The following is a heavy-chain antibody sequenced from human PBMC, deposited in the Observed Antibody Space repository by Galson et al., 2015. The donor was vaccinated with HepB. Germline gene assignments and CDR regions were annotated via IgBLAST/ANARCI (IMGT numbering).Heavy chain of an antibody. CDR2: FNPNSGGT. CDR3: ARDVGRWSGYYPDY. J-gene: IGHJ4*02. CDR1: GYTFTDYY. V-gene: IGHV1-2*02. D-gene: IGHD3-3*01. Sequence: SVKVSCKASGYTFTDYYIHWIRQAPGQGLEWMGWFNPNSGGTNYAQKFQGRVTMTRDTSIRTAYMELRRVTSDDTAVYYCARDVGRWSGYYPDYWGQGTLVTVSS.